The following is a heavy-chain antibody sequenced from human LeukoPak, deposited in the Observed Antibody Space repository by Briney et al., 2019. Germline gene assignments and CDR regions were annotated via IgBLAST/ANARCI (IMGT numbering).Heavy chain of an antibody. CDR3: ARDWRLLLLDY. V-gene: IGHV3-20*04. Sequence: PGGSLRLSCAASGFTFDDYGMTWVRQAPGKGLEWVSSINWNGGSTGYADSVKGRFTISRDKAKNSLYLQMNSLRAEDTALYYCARDWRLLLLDYWGQGTLVTVSS. CDR1: GFTFDDYG. CDR2: INWNGGST. J-gene: IGHJ4*02. D-gene: IGHD2-15*01.